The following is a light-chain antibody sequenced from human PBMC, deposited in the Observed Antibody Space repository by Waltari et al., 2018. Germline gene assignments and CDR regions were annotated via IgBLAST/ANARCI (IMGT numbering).Light chain of an antibody. CDR1: SYNIGRNS. CDR3: AAWDDSLTLVV. J-gene: IGLJ2*01. V-gene: IGLV1-44*01. Sequence: QSVLTQPPSASGTPGQRVTIPCSGTSYNIGRNSVNWYQQLPGMAPKLLIYSSSQPPSGVPDRVSASKSGTSATLAISGPQSEDEADYYCAAWDDSLTLVVFGGGTKLTVL. CDR2: SSS.